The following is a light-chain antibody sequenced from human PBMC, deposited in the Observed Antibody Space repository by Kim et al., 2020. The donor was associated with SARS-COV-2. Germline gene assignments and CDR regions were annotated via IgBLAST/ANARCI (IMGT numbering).Light chain of an antibody. J-gene: IGLJ2*01. CDR1: SSNIGSNT. CDR3: AAWDDSLNGYVV. CDR2: SNN. Sequence: SELTQPPSASGTPGQRVTISCSGSSSNIGSNTVNWYQQLPGTAPKLLIYSNNQRPSGVPDRFSGSKSGTSASLAISGLQSEDEADYYCAAWDDSLNGYVVFGGGTQLTVL. V-gene: IGLV1-44*01.